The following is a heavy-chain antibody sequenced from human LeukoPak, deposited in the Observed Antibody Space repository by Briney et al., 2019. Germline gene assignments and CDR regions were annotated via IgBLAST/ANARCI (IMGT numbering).Heavy chain of an antibody. V-gene: IGHV4-34*01. J-gene: IGHJ6*02. CDR3: ARGAPGIFGVVIYYYYYGMDV. Sequence: SETLSLTCAVYGGSFSGYYWSWIRQPPGKGLEGIGEINHSGSTNYNPSLTSRVTISVDTSKNQCSLKLSSVTAADTAVYYCARGAPGIFGVVIYYYYYGMDVWGQGTTVTVSS. D-gene: IGHD3-3*01. CDR1: GGSFSGYY. CDR2: INHSGST.